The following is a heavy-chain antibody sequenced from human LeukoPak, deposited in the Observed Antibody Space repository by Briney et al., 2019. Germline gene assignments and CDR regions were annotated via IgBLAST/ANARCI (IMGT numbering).Heavy chain of an antibody. CDR3: ARVGRGVSGLDY. CDR2: MNPNSGNT. CDR1: GYTFTGYY. J-gene: IGHJ4*02. Sequence: GASVKVSCKASGYTFTGYYMHWVRQATGQGLEWMGWMNPNSGNTGYAQKFQGRVTMTRNTSISTAYMELSSLRSEDTAVYYCARVGRGVSGLDYWGQGTLVTVSS. D-gene: IGHD3-10*01. V-gene: IGHV1-8*02.